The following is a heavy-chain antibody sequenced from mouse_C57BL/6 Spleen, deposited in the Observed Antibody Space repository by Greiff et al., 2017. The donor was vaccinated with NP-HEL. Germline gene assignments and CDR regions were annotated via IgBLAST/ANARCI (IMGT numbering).Heavy chain of an antibody. CDR1: GYSFTSYY. CDR3: ARHPGYYAMDD. Sequence: QVQLKESGPELVKPGASVKISCKASGYSFTSYYIHWVKQRPGQGLEWIGWIYPGSGNTKYNEKFKGKATLTADTSSSTAYTQLSSLTSEDSAVYYCARHPGYYAMDDWGQGTSVTVSS. CDR2: IYPGSGNT. J-gene: IGHJ4*01. V-gene: IGHV1-66*01.